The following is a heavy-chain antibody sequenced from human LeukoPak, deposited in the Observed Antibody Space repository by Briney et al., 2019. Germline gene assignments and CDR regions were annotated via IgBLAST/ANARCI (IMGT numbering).Heavy chain of an antibody. CDR3: ARALGQPYFDY. D-gene: IGHD7-27*01. CDR1: GFTFSTYW. CDR2: IDTDGSST. V-gene: IGHV3-74*01. Sequence: GGSLRLSCAASGFTFSTYWMQWVRQAPGRGLVWVSRIDTDGSSTTYADSVKGRFTISRDNAKNTLYLQMNSLRAEDTAVYFCARALGQPYFDYWGQGALVTVSS. J-gene: IGHJ4*02.